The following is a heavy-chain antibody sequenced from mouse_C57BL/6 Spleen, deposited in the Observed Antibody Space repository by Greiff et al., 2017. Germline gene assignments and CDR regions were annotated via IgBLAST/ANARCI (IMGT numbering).Heavy chain of an antibody. CDR3: ARGGCGYPFAY. CDR1: GYTFTSYW. CDR2: IDPSDSET. J-gene: IGHJ3*01. Sequence: QVQLQQPGAELVRPGSSVKLSCKASGYTFTSYWMHWVKQRPIQGLEWIGNIDPSDSETHYNQKFKDKATLTVDKSSSTAYMQLSSLTSEDSAVYYCARGGCGYPFAYWGQGTLVTVSA. D-gene: IGHD1-2*01. V-gene: IGHV1-52*01.